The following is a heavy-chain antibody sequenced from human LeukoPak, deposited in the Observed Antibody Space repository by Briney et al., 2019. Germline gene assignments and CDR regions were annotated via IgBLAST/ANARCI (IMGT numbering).Heavy chain of an antibody. D-gene: IGHD2-2*01. CDR2: MYYSGST. CDR1: GASISSHY. V-gene: IGHV4-59*11. Sequence: KTSETLSLTCTVSGASISSHYWSWIRQPPGKGLEWIGYMYYSGSTNYNPSLRSRVTISLDTSKSQFSLKLSSVTAADTAVYYCAREYCSSTSCYYWYFDLWGRGTLVTVSS. J-gene: IGHJ2*01. CDR3: AREYCSSTSCYYWYFDL.